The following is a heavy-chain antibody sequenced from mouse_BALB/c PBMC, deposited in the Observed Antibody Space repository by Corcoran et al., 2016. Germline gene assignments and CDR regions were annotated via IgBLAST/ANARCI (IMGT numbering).Heavy chain of an antibody. Sequence: EVQLQQSGAELVKPGASVKLSCTASGFNIKDTYMHWVKQRPEQGLEWIGRIDPANGNTKYDPKLQGKATITADTSSNTAYLQLRSLTSEDTAVYYCAILDWYSDIWGAGTTLTVSS. CDR3: AILDWYSDI. CDR1: GFNIKDTY. CDR2: IDPANGNT. V-gene: IGHV14-3*02. J-gene: IGHJ1*01.